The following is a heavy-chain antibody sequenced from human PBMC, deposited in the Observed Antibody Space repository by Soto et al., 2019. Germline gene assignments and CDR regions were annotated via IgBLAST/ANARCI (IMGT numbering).Heavy chain of an antibody. D-gene: IGHD3-9*01. CDR2: IYYRGNA. V-gene: IGHV4-39*01. CDR1: DDSINSDKYY. Sequence: QLQLQESGPGLVKPSETLSLTCSVSDDSINSDKYYWGWIRQPPGKGLEWIGSIYYRGNAYYNPSLQTRVTISLDKSKSQFSLKLNSVTAADSAVYCGARLEGLATISYYFDFWGPGALVTVSS. CDR3: ARLEGLATISYYFDF. J-gene: IGHJ4*02.